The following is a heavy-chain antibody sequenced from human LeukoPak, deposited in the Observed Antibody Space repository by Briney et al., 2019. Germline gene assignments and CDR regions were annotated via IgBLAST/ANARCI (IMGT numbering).Heavy chain of an antibody. CDR1: GYTFTSYY. CDR3: ARDSSGGGFDY. Sequence: GASVKVSCKASGYTFTSYYMHWVRQAPGQGLEWMGIINPSGGSTSYAQKLQGRVTMTTDTSTSTAYMELRSLRSDDTAVYYCARDSSGGGFDYWGQGTLVTVSS. D-gene: IGHD3-22*01. J-gene: IGHJ4*02. V-gene: IGHV1-46*01. CDR2: INPSGGST.